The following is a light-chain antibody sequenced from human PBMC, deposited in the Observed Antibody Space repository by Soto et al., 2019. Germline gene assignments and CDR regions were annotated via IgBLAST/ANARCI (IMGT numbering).Light chain of an antibody. Sequence: QSALTQPASVSGSPGQSITISCTGTSSDVGSYNLVSWYQQHPGKAPKLMIYEGSKRPSGVSNRFAGSKSGNTASLTIFGRQAEDEADYYCCSYAGSSIYVVFGGGTQVTVL. V-gene: IGLV2-23*01. CDR2: EGS. J-gene: IGLJ2*01. CDR3: CSYAGSSIYVV. CDR1: SSDVGSYNL.